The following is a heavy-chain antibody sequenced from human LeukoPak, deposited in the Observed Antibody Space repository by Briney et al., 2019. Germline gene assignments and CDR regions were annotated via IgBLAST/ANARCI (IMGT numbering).Heavy chain of an antibody. V-gene: IGHV3-74*01. Sequence: GGSLRLSCAASGFTLSSFEMLWLRQAPGKGLVWVSRMNADGSRTGYADSVKGRFTFSRDNARNTMYLQMNSLRAEDTAVYYCARELTREVTIDYWGQGTLVTVSS. CDR1: GFTLSSFE. J-gene: IGHJ4*02. D-gene: IGHD4-23*01. CDR3: ARELTREVTIDY. CDR2: MNADGSRT.